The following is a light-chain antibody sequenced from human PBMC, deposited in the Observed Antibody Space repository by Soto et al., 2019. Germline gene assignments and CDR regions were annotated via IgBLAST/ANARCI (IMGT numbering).Light chain of an antibody. Sequence: QSALTQPASVSGSPGQSITISCTGTSSDVGGYNYVSWYQQHPGKAPKLMIYEVNNRPSGVSNRFSGSKSGNTASLTISGLQAEDEADYYCSSYTSGSTVFGGGTKVTVL. CDR1: SSDVGGYNY. CDR3: SSYTSGSTV. CDR2: EVN. J-gene: IGLJ3*02. V-gene: IGLV2-14*01.